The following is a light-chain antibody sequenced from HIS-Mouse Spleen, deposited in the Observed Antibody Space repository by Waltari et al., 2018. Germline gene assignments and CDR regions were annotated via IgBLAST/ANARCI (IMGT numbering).Light chain of an antibody. CDR1: SSDVGGYNY. V-gene: IGLV2-14*01. CDR2: EVS. J-gene: IGLJ1*01. CDR3: SSYTSSSTLV. Sequence: QSALTQPASVSGSPGQSITISCTGTSSDVGGYNYVSWYQHHPGKAPKPMIYEVSNRPSGVSNRFSGSKSGNTASLTISGLQAEDEADYYCSSYTSSSTLVFGTGTKVTVL.